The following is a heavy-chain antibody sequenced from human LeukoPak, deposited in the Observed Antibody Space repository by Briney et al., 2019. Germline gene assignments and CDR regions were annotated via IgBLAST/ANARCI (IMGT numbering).Heavy chain of an antibody. CDR3: ARHESAVGALFF. D-gene: IGHD1-26*01. Sequence: SEALSLTCTVSGGSLSRYYWSWIRQPPGKGLEWIGYIYSRGSTNSNPSLKSRVTISVDPSKNQFSLKLTSVTAADTAVYYCARHESAVGALFFWGQGTLVT. CDR2: IYSRGST. J-gene: IGHJ4*02. V-gene: IGHV4-59*08. CDR1: GGSLSRYY.